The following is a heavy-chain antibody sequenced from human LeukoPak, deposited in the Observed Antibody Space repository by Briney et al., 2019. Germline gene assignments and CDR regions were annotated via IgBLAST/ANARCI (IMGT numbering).Heavy chain of an antibody. CDR2: IYHSGST. V-gene: IGHV4-38-2*02. J-gene: IGHJ4*02. CDR1: GYSISSGYY. Sequence: SETLSLTCTVSGYSISSGYYWGWIRQPPGKGLEWIGSIYHSGSTNYNPSLKSRVTISVDTSKNQFSLKLSSVTAADTAVYYCARRGWGGAPSGNYFDYWGQGTLVTVSS. CDR3: ARRGWGGAPSGNYFDY. D-gene: IGHD3-16*01.